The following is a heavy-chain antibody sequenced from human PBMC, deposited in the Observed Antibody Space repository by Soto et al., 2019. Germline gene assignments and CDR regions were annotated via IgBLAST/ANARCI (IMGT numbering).Heavy chain of an antibody. CDR1: GFTFSNAW. Sequence: PGGSLRLSCAASGFTFSNAWMSCGGQAPGKGLEWVGRIKSKTDGGTTDYAAPVKGRFTISRDDSKNTLYLQMNSLKTEDTAVYYCTTGTVVVPAAIRYYYYSYGMDVWGQGTTVTVSS. CDR2: IKSKTDGGTT. D-gene: IGHD2-2*02. V-gene: IGHV3-15*01. J-gene: IGHJ6*02. CDR3: TTGTVVVPAAIRYYYYSYGMDV.